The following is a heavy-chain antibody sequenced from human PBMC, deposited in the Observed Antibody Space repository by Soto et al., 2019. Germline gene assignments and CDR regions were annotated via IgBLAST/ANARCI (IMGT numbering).Heavy chain of an antibody. CDR1: GGSISSGDYY. CDR2: IYYSGST. J-gene: IGHJ6*02. CDR3: ARERYGDYAYSYGMDV. V-gene: IGHV4-30-4*01. D-gene: IGHD4-17*01. Sequence: SETLSLTCTVSGGSISSGDYYWSWIRQPPGKGLEWIGYIYYSGSTYYNPSLKSRVTISVDTSKNQFSLKLSSVTAADTAVYYCARERYGDYAYSYGMDVWGQGTTVTVSS.